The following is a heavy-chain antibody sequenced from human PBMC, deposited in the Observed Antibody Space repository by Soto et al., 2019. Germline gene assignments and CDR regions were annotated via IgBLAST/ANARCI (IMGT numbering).Heavy chain of an antibody. J-gene: IGHJ4*02. CDR3: ARDGAVAGDSNFDY. Sequence: ASVKVSCKASGYTFTSYAMHWLRQAPGQRLEWMGWINGGNGNTKYSQKFQGRVTITRDTSASTAYMELSSLRSEDTAVYYCARDGAVAGDSNFDYWGQGTLVTVSS. CDR1: GYTFTSYA. D-gene: IGHD6-19*01. CDR2: INGGNGNT. V-gene: IGHV1-3*01.